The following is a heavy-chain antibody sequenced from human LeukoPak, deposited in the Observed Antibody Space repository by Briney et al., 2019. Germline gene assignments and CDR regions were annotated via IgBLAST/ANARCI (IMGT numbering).Heavy chain of an antibody. CDR2: INHSGST. D-gene: IGHD3-22*01. CDR1: GGSFSGYY. J-gene: IGHJ3*02. CDR3: ATKDSSNYHYGALDI. V-gene: IGHV4-34*01. Sequence: PSETLSLTCAVYGGSFSGYYWSWIRQTPGKGLEWIGEINHSGSTNYNPSLNSRVTISVDTSKNQFSLKVKSVTAADTAVYYCATKDSSNYHYGALDIWGQGTRVTVSS.